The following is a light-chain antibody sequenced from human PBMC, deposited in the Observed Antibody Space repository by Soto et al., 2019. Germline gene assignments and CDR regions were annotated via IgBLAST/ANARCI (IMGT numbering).Light chain of an antibody. Sequence: DIQMTQSPSSLSASVGDRVTITCRASQSIRTYLNWYQQKPGKAPKFLIYAASTLQSGVPSRFSGGGSGTDFTLTISSLQPEDFATYYCQQTYSNPRTFGQGTKVDIK. CDR2: AAS. V-gene: IGKV1-39*01. J-gene: IGKJ1*01. CDR1: QSIRTY. CDR3: QQTYSNPRT.